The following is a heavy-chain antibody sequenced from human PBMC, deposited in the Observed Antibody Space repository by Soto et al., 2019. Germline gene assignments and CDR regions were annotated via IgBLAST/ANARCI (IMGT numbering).Heavy chain of an antibody. J-gene: IGHJ4*02. CDR2: INPSGGST. CDR1: GGTFSSYA. D-gene: IGHD6-19*01. V-gene: IGHV1-46*03. Sequence: ASVKVSCKASGGTFSSYAISWVRQAPGQGLEWMGIINPSGGSTSYAQKFQGRVTMTRDTSTSTVYMELSSLRSEDTAVYYCARDLAVAGSGDHWGQGTLVTVSS. CDR3: ARDLAVAGSGDH.